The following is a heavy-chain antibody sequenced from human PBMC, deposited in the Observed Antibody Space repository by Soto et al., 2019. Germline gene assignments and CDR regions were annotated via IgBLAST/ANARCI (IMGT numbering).Heavy chain of an antibody. V-gene: IGHV4-39*01. CDR1: GGSLSSSSYY. CDR2: IYYSGST. J-gene: IGHJ5*02. Sequence: PSETLSLTCTVSGGSLSSSSYYWGWIRQPPGKGLEWIGSIYYSGSTYYNPSLKSRVTISVDTSKNQFSLKLSSVTAADTAVYYCARHCYDFWSGYGGWFDPWGQGTLVTVSS. D-gene: IGHD3-3*01. CDR3: ARHCYDFWSGYGGWFDP.